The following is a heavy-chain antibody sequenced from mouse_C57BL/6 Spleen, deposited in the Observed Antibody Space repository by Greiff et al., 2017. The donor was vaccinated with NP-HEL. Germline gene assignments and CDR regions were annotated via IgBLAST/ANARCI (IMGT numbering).Heavy chain of an antibody. CDR2: INPNNGGT. CDR1: GYTFTDYN. Sequence: VQLQQSGPELVKPGASVKMSCKASGYTFTDYNMHWVKQCHGKSLEWIGYINPNNGGTSYNQKFKGKATLTVNKSSSTAYMELRSLTSEDSAVYYCARGYDYAWFAYWGQGTLVTVSA. D-gene: IGHD2-4*01. J-gene: IGHJ3*01. V-gene: IGHV1-22*01. CDR3: ARGYDYAWFAY.